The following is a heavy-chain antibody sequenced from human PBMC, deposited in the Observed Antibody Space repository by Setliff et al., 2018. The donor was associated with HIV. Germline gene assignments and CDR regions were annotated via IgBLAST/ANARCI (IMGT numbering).Heavy chain of an antibody. J-gene: IGHJ6*03. V-gene: IGHV1-69*13. CDR1: GGTFSSYP. Sequence: SVKVSCKASGGTFSSYPISWVRQAPGQGLEWMGGIIPIFGTTHYAQKFQGRVTVTADESTSTAYMQLSSLRSDDTAVYYCARGRNYDSSGYGDYYYYMDVWGKGTTVTSP. D-gene: IGHD3-22*01. CDR2: IIPIFGTT. CDR3: ARGRNYDSSGYGDYYYYMDV.